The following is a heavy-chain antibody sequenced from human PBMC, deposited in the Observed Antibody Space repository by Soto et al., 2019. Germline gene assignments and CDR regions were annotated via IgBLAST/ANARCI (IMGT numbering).Heavy chain of an antibody. CDR2: ISWNSGVT. V-gene: IGHV3-9*01. CDR1: GFTFGDYA. J-gene: IGHJ6*02. Sequence: VQLVESGGGLVHPGRSLRLSCAASGFTFGDYAIHWVRQAPGKGLEWVSGISWNSGVTVYADSVRGRFTVFRDNARNSVYLQMNSLRREDTGLYYCVKGSNYYGMDVWGQGTTVTVSS. CDR3: VKGSNYYGMDV.